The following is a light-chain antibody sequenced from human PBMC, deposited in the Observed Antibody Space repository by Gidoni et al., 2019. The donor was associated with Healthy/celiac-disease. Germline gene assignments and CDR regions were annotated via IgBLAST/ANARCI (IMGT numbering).Light chain of an antibody. CDR1: KLGAKY. CDR2: QDS. V-gene: IGLV3-1*01. J-gene: IGLJ1*01. Sequence: SYELTQPPSVSVSPGQTASITCSGDKLGAKYACWYQQKPGQSPVLVIYQDSKRPSGIPERFSGSNSGNTATLTISGTQAMDEADYYCQAWDSSTAVFGTGTKVTV. CDR3: QAWDSSTAV.